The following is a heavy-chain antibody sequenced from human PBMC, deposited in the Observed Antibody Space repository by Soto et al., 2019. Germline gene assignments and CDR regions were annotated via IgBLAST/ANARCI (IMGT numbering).Heavy chain of an antibody. V-gene: IGHV1-18*01. CDR1: GYTFTSYG. CDR2: ISAYNGNT. D-gene: IGHD3-22*01. J-gene: IGHJ4*02. CDR3: ARLAGGSSMIVVVTPDY. Sequence: ASVKVSCKASGYTFTSYGISWVRQAPGQGLEWMGWISAYNGNTNYAQKLQGRVTMTTDTSTSTAYMELRSLRSDDTAVYYCARLAGGSSMIVVVTPDYWGQGTLVTVSS.